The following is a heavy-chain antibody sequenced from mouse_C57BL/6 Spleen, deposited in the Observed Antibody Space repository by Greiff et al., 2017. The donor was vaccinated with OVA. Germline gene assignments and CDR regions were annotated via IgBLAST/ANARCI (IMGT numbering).Heavy chain of an antibody. V-gene: IGHV1-26*01. D-gene: IGHD2-4*01. J-gene: IGHJ4*01. Sequence: EVQLQQSGPELVKPGASVKISCKASGYTFTDYYMNWVKQSHGKSLEWIGDINPNNGGTSYNQKFKGKATLTVDKSSSTAYMELRSLTSEDSAVYYCARSLYDYDGPYYAMDYWGQGTSVTVSS. CDR3: ARSLYDYDGPYYAMDY. CDR1: GYTFTDYY. CDR2: INPNNGGT.